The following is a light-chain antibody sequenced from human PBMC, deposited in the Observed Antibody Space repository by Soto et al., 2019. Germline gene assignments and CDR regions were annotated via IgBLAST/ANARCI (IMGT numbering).Light chain of an antibody. CDR2: ATS. CDR3: QQYYSYPWT. J-gene: IGKJ1*01. Sequence: DIQMTQSPSSLSASVGDRVNITWRASQTVSSYLNWYQQKPGTVPKLLIYATSDLQSGVPLRFSGRGSGTDFTLTISCLQSEDFATYYCQQYYSYPWTFGQGTKVDIK. CDR1: QTVSSY. V-gene: IGKV1-39*01.